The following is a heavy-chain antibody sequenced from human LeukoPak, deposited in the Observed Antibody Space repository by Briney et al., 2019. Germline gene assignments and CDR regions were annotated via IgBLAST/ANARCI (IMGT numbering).Heavy chain of an antibody. Sequence: PSETLSLTCTVSGGSVSGDYWNWIRQPPGKGLEWIGYTSYSGNTGYKPSLRSRVTMSVDTSKNQLSLKLTSATAADTAVYYCARWHSHGRYFDYWGQGALVTVSS. CDR1: GGSVSGDY. J-gene: IGHJ4*02. CDR3: ARWHSHGRYFDY. D-gene: IGHD1-26*01. CDR2: TSYSGNT. V-gene: IGHV4-59*02.